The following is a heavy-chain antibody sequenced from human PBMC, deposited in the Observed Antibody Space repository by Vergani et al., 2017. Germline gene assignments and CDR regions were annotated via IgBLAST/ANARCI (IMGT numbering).Heavy chain of an antibody. J-gene: IGHJ5*02. V-gene: IGHV4-59*01. D-gene: IGHD5-12*01. Sequence: QVQLQESGPGLVKPSETLSLTCTVSGGSISSYYWSWIRQPPGKGLEWIGYIYYSGSTNYNPSLKSRVTLSVDTSKNQFSLKLRSVTAADTAVYYCARSGYDYVGKDWFDPWGQGTLVTVSS. CDR3: ARSGYDYVGKDWFDP. CDR2: IYYSGST. CDR1: GGSISSYY.